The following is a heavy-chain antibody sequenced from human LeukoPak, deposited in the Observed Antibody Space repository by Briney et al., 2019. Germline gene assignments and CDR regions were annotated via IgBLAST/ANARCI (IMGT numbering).Heavy chain of an antibody. J-gene: IGHJ3*02. V-gene: IGHV1-2*02. Sequence: ASVKVSCKASGYTFTGYYMHWVRQAPGQGLEWVGWINPNSGGTNYAQKFQGRVTMTRDTSISTAYMELSRLRSDDTAVYYCARTLYYYDSSGYYGGAFDIWGQGTMVTVSS. CDR2: INPNSGGT. D-gene: IGHD3-22*01. CDR1: GYTFTGYY. CDR3: ARTLYYYDSSGYYGGAFDI.